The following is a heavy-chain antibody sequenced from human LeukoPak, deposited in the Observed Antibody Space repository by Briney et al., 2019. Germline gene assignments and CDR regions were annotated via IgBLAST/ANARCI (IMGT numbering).Heavy chain of an antibody. J-gene: IGHJ4*02. V-gene: IGHV1-46*01. CDR2: INPSGGST. D-gene: IGHD3-3*01. CDR3: ARDVYDFWSGYSEYYFDY. CDR1: GYSFTNYY. Sequence: ASVKVSCKTSGYSFTNYYMHWVRQAPGQGLEWMGIINPSGGSTNYAQKFQGRVTMTRDTSTSTVYMELSSLRSEDTAVYYCARDVYDFWSGYSEYYFDYWGQGTLVTVSS.